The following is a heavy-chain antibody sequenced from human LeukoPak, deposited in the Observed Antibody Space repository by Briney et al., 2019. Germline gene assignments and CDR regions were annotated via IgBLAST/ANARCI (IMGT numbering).Heavy chain of an antibody. V-gene: IGHV1-8*01. CDR2: MKSNSGDT. D-gene: IGHD6-13*01. CDR3: ARGEYSSSWYPFDY. J-gene: IGHJ4*02. Sequence: GASVKVSCKTSGYTFTGYVINWVRQAPGQGLEWMGGMKSNSGDTHFAQKFQGRVTMTRNTSISTAFMELSSLRSEDTAVYYCARGEYSSSWYPFDYWGQGSLVTVSS. CDR1: GYTFTGYV.